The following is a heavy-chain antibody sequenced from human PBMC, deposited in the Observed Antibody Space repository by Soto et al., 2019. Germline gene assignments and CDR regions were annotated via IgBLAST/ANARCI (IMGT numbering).Heavy chain of an antibody. D-gene: IGHD3-22*01. V-gene: IGHV1-69*12. J-gene: IGHJ4*02. CDR1: GGTFSSYA. CDR3: ARENVSSGTFDY. CDR2: IIPIFGTA. Sequence: QVQLVQSGAEVKKPGSSVKVSCKASGGTFSSYAISWVRQAPGQGLEWLGGIIPIFGTANYAQKFQGRVTITADESTRTACMAVGSLRSEDTAVYCCARENVSSGTFDYWGQGTLVTVSS.